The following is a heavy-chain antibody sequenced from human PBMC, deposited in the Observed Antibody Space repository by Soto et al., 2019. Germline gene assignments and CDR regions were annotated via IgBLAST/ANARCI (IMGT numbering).Heavy chain of an antibody. CDR1: GFSFSSYG. CDR3: ARGTAGTYYFDY. D-gene: IGHD6-13*01. J-gene: IGHJ4*02. V-gene: IGHV3-30*03. Sequence: PGGSLRLSCAASGFSFSSYGMQWVRQAPGKGLEWVAVISYDGSNKYYADSVKGRFTISRDNSKNTLYLQMNSLRAEDTAVYYCARGTAGTYYFDYWGQGTLVTAPQ. CDR2: ISYDGSNK.